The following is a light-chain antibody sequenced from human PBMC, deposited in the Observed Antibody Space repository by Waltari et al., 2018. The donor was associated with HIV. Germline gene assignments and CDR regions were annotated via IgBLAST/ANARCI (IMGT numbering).Light chain of an antibody. Sequence: SVVTQSPSASGTPGQSVTISCSGSSSNIGSTNVFWYQHLPGAAPKLLIYRDKPWPVGVPGRVYGARSGPTGARAISGLRAEEEAGNFCVGWDDSRSGVVYGGGTSLTVL. CDR2: RDK. CDR1: SSNIGSTN. J-gene: IGLJ2*01. CDR3: VGWDDSRSGVV. V-gene: IGLV1-47*01.